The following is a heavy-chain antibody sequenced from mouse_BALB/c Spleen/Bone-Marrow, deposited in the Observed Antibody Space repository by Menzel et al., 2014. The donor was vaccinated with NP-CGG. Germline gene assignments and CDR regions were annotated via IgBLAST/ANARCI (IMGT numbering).Heavy chain of an antibody. CDR3: AIYFYFDY. CDR1: GFNITDTY. D-gene: IGHD2-3*01. V-gene: IGHV14-3*02. J-gene: IGHJ2*01. Sequence: VQLQQSGAELVKPGASVRLSCTASGFNITDTYMHWVKQRPAQGLEWIGRIDPANGSAKHDPKFQGKAAITADTSSNTTYLQLSSLTSEDTAVYYCAIYFYFDYWGQGTTLTVSS. CDR2: IDPANGSA.